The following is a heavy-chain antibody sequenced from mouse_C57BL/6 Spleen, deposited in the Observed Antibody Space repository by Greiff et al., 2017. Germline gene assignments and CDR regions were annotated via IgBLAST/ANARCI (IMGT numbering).Heavy chain of an antibody. J-gene: IGHJ2*01. CDR1: GYTFTDYY. CDR3: ALYYYGSSSCYFDY. CDR2: IFPGSGST. Sequence: QVQLQQSGPELVKPGASVKISCKASGYTFTDYYINWVKQRPGQGLEWIGWIFPGSGSTYYNEKFKGKATLTVDKSSSTAYMLLSSLTSEDSAVYFCALYYYGSSSCYFDYWGQGTTLTVSS. V-gene: IGHV1-75*01. D-gene: IGHD1-1*01.